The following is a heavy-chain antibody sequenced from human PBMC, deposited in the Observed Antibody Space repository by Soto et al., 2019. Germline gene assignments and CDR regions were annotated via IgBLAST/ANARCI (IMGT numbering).Heavy chain of an antibody. V-gene: IGHV4-39*01. CDR1: GGSISSSSYY. J-gene: IGHJ4*02. D-gene: IGHD2-15*01. CDR3: ARLGYDSSGGRFATG. CDR2: IYYSGST. Sequence: SETLSLTCTVSGGSISSSSYYWGGIRQPPGKGLEWIGRIYYSGSTYYNPSLKSRVTISVDTCKDQFSLKLSSVTAADTAVYYCARLGYDSSGGRFATGWGQGTMVTVSS.